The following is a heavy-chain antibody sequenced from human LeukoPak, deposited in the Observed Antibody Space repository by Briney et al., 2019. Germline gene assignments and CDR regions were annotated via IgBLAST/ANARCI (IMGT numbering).Heavy chain of an antibody. CDR3: ARGSHPVTGTLGGYFDP. V-gene: IGHV4-38-2*02. CDR1: GGSISNYY. Sequence: SETLSLTCTVSGGSISNYYWGWIRQSPGKGLEWIGSIYHTGSTYYNPSLKSRGTISLDASNKQFSLRLSSVTAADTAVYYCARGSHPVTGTLGGYFDPWGQGTLVTVSS. J-gene: IGHJ4*02. CDR2: IYHTGST. D-gene: IGHD6-19*01.